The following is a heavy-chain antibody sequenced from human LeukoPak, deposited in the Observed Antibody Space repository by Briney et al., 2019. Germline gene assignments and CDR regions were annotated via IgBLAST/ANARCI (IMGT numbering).Heavy chain of an antibody. Sequence: GGSLRLSCAASGFTFSSYEMNWVRQAPGQGLEWVSYISSSGSTLYYADSVKGRFPISRDNAKNSLYLQMNTLGAEDTAVYYCARWERREIYGMDVWGKGTTVTVSS. D-gene: IGHD1-26*01. V-gene: IGHV3-48*03. CDR2: ISSSGSTL. CDR1: GFTFSSYE. J-gene: IGHJ6*04. CDR3: ARWERREIYGMDV.